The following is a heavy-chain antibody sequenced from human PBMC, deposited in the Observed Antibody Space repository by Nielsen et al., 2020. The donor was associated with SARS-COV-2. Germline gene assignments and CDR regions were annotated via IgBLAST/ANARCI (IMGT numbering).Heavy chain of an antibody. V-gene: IGHV3-30*04. J-gene: IGHJ4*02. D-gene: IGHD6-19*01. CDR1: GFTSSSYA. CDR2: ISYDGRNK. CDR3: ARAPAGYSSGWTPDY. Sequence: GGSLRPSCAAFGFTSSSYAMHWVRKAPGKGLEWVAVISYDGRNKYYADSVKGRFTISRDNSKNTLYLQMNSLRAEDTAVYYCARAPAGYSSGWTPDYWGQGTLVTVSS.